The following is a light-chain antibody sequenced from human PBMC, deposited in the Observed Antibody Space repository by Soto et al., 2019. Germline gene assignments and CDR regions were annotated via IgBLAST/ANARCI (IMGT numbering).Light chain of an antibody. V-gene: IGLV2-11*01. CDR1: SSDVGGYNY. Sequence: QSALTQPRSVSGSPGQSVTISCTGTSSDVGGYNYVSWYQQHPGNAPKLVIYDVSKRPSGVPDRFSGSKSGNTASLTISGLQAEDEADYYCCSYAGNSLWVFGGGTKLTVL. CDR3: CSYAGNSLWV. CDR2: DVS. J-gene: IGLJ3*02.